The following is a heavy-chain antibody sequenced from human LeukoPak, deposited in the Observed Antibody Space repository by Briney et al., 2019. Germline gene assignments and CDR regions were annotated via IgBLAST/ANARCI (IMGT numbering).Heavy chain of an antibody. CDR3: ARTPSLARGAGFDY. V-gene: IGHV1-46*01. D-gene: IGHD2-15*01. Sequence: ASVKVSCKASGGTFSSYAIHWVRQAPGQGLEWMGIINPSGGSTSYAQKFQGRVTMTRDTSTSTVYMELSSLRSEDTAVYYCARTPSLARGAGFDYWTQVTLVTVIS. CDR2: INPSGGST. CDR1: GGTFSSYA. J-gene: IGHJ4*02.